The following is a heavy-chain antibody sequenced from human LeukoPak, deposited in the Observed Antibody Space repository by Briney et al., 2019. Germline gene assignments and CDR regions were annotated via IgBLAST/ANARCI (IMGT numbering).Heavy chain of an antibody. V-gene: IGHV4-39*01. D-gene: IGHD3-10*01. CDR3: ASYYNVVFDY. Sequence: SETLSLTCTVSGGSISSSSYYWGWIRQPPGKGLEWIGSIYYSGSTYYNPSLKSRVTISVDTSKNQFSLKLSSVTAADTAVYYCASYYNVVFDYWGQGTLVTVSS. CDR1: GGSISSSSYY. J-gene: IGHJ4*02. CDR2: IYYSGST.